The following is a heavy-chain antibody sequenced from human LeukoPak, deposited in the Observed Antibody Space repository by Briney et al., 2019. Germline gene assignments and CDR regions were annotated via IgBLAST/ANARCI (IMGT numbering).Heavy chain of an antibody. J-gene: IGHJ5*01. CDR3: ARGALDAATPFDS. CDR2: LYSGGYI. V-gene: IGHV3-66*01. CDR1: GFTVSSNY. Sequence: PGGSLRLSCAASGFTVSSNYMSWVRQAPGKGLEWVSVLYSGGYIYYADSLKGRFTISRDNAKKPVYLQMNSLRAEDTAVYYCARGALDAATPFDSWGQGTLVTVSS. D-gene: IGHD2-15*01.